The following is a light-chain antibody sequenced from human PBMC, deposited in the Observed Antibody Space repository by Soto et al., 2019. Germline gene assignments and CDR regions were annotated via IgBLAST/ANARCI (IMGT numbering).Light chain of an antibody. Sequence: QSALTQPASVSGSPGQSITISCTGTSSDVGSYTLVSWYQQNPGKAPKLIIYEGTKRPSGVSIRFSASKSANTASLTISGLQAEDEALYYCSSYTTSNTWVFGGGTKLTVL. V-gene: IGLV2-14*02. J-gene: IGLJ3*02. CDR2: EGT. CDR1: SSDVGSYTL. CDR3: SSYTTSNTWV.